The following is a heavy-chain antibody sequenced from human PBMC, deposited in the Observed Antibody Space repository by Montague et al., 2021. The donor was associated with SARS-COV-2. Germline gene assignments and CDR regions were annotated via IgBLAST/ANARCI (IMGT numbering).Heavy chain of an antibody. CDR2: IYYSGST. V-gene: IGHV4-59*01. J-gene: IGHJ4*02. Sequence: SETLSLTCTVSGGSISSYYWSWIRQPPGKGLEWIGYIYYSGSTNYNPSLKSRVTISVDTSKNQLSLKLSSVTAAYTAVYYCARVFPRWLQFDPYFDYWGQGTLVTVSS. CDR3: ARVFPRWLQFDPYFDY. D-gene: IGHD5-24*01. CDR1: GGSISSYY.